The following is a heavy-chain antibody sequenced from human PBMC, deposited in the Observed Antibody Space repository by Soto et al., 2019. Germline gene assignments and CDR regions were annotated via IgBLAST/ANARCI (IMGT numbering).Heavy chain of an antibody. J-gene: IGHJ5*02. CDR3: AKDSDKEDKFWLGELFKNCLDP. Sequence: PGGSLRLSCAASGFTFSSYAMSWVRQAPGKGLEWVSTMTGSGDSTYYADSVKGRFTISRDTPKNTLYLRMDSLRAEDTAVYFCAKDSDKEDKFWLGELFKNCLDPWGQGTLVTVSS. CDR1: GFTFSSYA. V-gene: IGHV3-23*01. CDR2: MTGSGDST. D-gene: IGHD3-10*01.